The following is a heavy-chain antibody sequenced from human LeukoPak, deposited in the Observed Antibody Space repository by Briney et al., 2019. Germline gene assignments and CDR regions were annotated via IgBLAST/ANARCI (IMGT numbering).Heavy chain of an antibody. CDR1: GYTFTGYY. Sequence: GASVKVSCKASGYTFTGYYMHWVRQAPGQGLEWMGWINPNSGGTNYAQKFQRRVTMTRDTSISTAYMELSRLRSDDTAVYYCARSNYDFWSGYYSTRYYYYGMDVWGQGTTVTVSS. D-gene: IGHD3-3*01. CDR3: ARSNYDFWSGYYSTRYYYYGMDV. J-gene: IGHJ6*02. V-gene: IGHV1-2*02. CDR2: INPNSGGT.